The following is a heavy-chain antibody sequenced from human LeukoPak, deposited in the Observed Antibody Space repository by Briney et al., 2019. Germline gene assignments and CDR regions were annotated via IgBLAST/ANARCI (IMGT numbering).Heavy chain of an antibody. CDR1: GGTFSSYA. D-gene: IGHD3-10*01. J-gene: IGHJ5*02. CDR3: ARTGNGMVRVQDDP. CDR2: IIPIFGTA. V-gene: IGHV1-69*01. Sequence: ASVKVSCKASGGTFSSYAISWVRQAPGQGLEWMGGIIPIFGTANYAQKFQGRVTITADESTSTAYMELSSLRSEDTAVYYCARTGNGMVRVQDDPWGQGTLVTVSS.